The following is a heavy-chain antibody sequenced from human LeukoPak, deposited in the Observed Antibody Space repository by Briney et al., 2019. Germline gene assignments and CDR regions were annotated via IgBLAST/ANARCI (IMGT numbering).Heavy chain of an antibody. V-gene: IGHV3-21*01. Sequence: GGSLRLSCAASTFIFSDYIMNWGPQAPGEGLEWGSSISSRSTNIYYAESVRGPFTISRDNAKKSLYLQMNSLRAEDTAVYYCATSYGSGSYYDHYYYGMDVWGQGTTVIVSS. J-gene: IGHJ6*02. CDR1: TFIFSDYI. D-gene: IGHD3-10*01. CDR2: ISSRSTNI. CDR3: ATSYGSGSYYDHYYYGMDV.